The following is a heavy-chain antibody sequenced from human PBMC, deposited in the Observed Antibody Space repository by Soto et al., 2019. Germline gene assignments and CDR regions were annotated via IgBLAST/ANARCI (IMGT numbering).Heavy chain of an antibody. J-gene: IGHJ5*01. D-gene: IGHD6-13*01. CDR1: GFIFNNYA. CDR3: AKNGRSWCYWFDS. CDR2: LSGSGHNT. V-gene: IGHV3-23*01. Sequence: PGGSLRLSCAASGFIFNNYALSWVRQAPGKGLEWVSTLSGSGHNTYYADSVKGRFTVSRDNSKNMLYLQMNSLRAEDTAVYYCAKNGRSWCYWFDSWGQGTLVTVSS.